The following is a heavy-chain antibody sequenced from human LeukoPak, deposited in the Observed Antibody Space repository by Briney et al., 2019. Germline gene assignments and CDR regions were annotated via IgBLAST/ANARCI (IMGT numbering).Heavy chain of an antibody. CDR2: IGSSGGGI. J-gene: IGHJ4*02. D-gene: IGHD7-27*01. CDR3: AIDPNWGTHS. V-gene: IGHV3-23*01. CDR1: GFTFSGYS. Sequence: GGSLRLSCAASGFTFSGYSMNWVRQAPGKGLEWVSIIGSSGGGIHYADSVKGRFTVSRDNSKNALYLQMNSLRVEDTAVYYCAIDPNWGTHSWGQGVLVTVSS.